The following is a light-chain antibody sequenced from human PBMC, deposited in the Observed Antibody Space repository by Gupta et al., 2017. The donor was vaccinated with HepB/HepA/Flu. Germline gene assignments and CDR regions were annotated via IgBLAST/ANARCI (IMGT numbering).Light chain of an antibody. V-gene: IGKV3-11*01. J-gene: IGKJ4*02. Sequence: VLTQSPATLPLSPGESATLSCRASQSVSSYLAWYQQKPGQAHRRLIYDAFNRATGIPARFSGSGSGTDFTLTISSGEAEDVAVYYCKQRRHWPRTFGEGTTVEIK. CDR1: QSVSSY. CDR2: DAF. CDR3: KQRRHWPRT.